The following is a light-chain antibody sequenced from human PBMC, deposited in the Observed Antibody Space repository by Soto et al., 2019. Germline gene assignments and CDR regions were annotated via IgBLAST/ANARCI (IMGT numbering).Light chain of an antibody. CDR3: SSYTSSTNSV. CDR2: EVS. J-gene: IGLJ1*01. CDR1: SNDIGGYNY. V-gene: IGLV2-14*01. Sequence: QSALTQPASVSGSPGQSITISCSGTSNDIGGYNYVSWYQHHPGKAPKLMIFEVSNRPSGISNRFSGSKSGNTASLTISGLQAEDEADYYCSSYTSSTNSVFGTGTKLTVL.